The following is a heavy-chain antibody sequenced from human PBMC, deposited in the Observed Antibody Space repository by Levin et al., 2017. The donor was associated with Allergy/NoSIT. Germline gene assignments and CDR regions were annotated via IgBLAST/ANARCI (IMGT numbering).Heavy chain of an antibody. Sequence: GESLKISCAASGFTFSSYAMNWVRQAPGKGLEWVSAVSATTGNTYYADSVKGRFTISRDNSKNTLYLQMDSLRAEDTAVYYCAKDLRTRIPRVVEMEGSNWGQGTLVTVSS. D-gene: IGHD3-22*01. CDR3: AKDLRTRIPRVVEMEGSN. CDR2: VSATTGNT. V-gene: IGHV3-23*01. J-gene: IGHJ4*02. CDR1: GFTFSSYA.